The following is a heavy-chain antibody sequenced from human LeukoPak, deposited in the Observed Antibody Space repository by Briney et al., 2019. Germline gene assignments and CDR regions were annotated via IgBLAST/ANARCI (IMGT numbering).Heavy chain of an antibody. CDR3: ARAARGSSWYFGY. Sequence: GGSLRLSCAASGFTFSSYWLSWVRQAPGKGLEWVANIKQDGSEKYHVDSVKGRFTISRDNAKNSLYLQMNSLRAEDTAVYYCARAARGSSWYFGYWGQGTLVTVSS. J-gene: IGHJ4*02. V-gene: IGHV3-7*01. D-gene: IGHD6-13*01. CDR1: GFTFSSYW. CDR2: IKQDGSEK.